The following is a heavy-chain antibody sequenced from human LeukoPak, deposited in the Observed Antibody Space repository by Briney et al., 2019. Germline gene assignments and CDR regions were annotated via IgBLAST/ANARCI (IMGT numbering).Heavy chain of an antibody. J-gene: IGHJ5*02. D-gene: IGHD3-3*01. CDR3: ARPRQDDFWSGTLAT. V-gene: IGHV1-69*05. CDR1: GGTFSSYA. CDR2: IIPIFGTA. Sequence: ASVKVSCKASGGTFSSYAISWVRQAPGQGLEWMGRIIPIFGTANYAQKFQGRVTITTDESTSTAYMELSSLRSEDTAVYYCARPRQDDFWSGTLATWGQGTLVTVCS.